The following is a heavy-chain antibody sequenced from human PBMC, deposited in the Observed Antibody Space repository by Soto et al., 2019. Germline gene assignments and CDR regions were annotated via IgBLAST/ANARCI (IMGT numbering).Heavy chain of an antibody. Sequence: QVQLVESGGGVVQPGRSLRLSCVASGFSFSDYGIHWVRQAPGKGLEWVAIIWYDGSNKYYVDSVKGRFTVSRDNSKNTLYLQMNSLTAEDTAVYYCARDGGGNEQFYYWGQGTLVTVSS. CDR3: ARDGGGNEQFYY. CDR2: IWYDGSNK. V-gene: IGHV3-33*01. CDR1: GFSFSDYG. J-gene: IGHJ4*02. D-gene: IGHD5-12*01.